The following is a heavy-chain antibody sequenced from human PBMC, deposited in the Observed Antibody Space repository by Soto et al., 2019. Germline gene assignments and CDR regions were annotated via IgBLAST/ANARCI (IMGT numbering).Heavy chain of an antibody. CDR1: GGSISSDDYY. V-gene: IGHV4-30-4*01. CDR3: AREMGYGSGRFDY. J-gene: IGHJ4*02. CDR2: IYYSGST. Sequence: PSETLSLTCTVSGGSISSDDYYWSWLRQPPGKGLEWIGYIYYSGSTYYNPSLKSRVTISVDTSKNQFSLKLSSVTAADTAVYYCAREMGYGSGRFDYWGQGTLVTVSS. D-gene: IGHD3-10*01.